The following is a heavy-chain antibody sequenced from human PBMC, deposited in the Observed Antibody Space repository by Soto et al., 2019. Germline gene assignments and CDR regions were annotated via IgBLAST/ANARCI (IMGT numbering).Heavy chain of an antibody. CDR2: FDPEDGET. Sequence: ASVKVSCKASGYTLTELSMHWVRQAPGKGLEWMGGFDPEDGETIYAQKFQGRVTMTEDTSTDTAYMELSSLRSEDTAVYYCATMGLSGSYFMAGFVYWGQGTLVTAPQ. J-gene: IGHJ4*02. CDR3: ATMGLSGSYFMAGFVY. D-gene: IGHD1-26*01. V-gene: IGHV1-24*01. CDR1: GYTLTELS.